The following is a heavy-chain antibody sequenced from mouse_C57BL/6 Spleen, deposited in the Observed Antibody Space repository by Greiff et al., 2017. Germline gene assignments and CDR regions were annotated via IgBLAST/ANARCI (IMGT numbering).Heavy chain of an antibody. V-gene: IGHV1-26*01. CDR2: INPNNGGT. J-gene: IGHJ1*03. CDR1: GYTFTDYY. Sequence: EVKLVESGPELVKPGASVKISCKASGYTFTDYYMNWVKQSHGKSLEWIGDINPNNGGTSYNQKFKGKATLTVDKSSSTAYMELRSLTSEDSAVYYCARYHGSSYWYFDVWGTGTTVTVSS. D-gene: IGHD1-1*01. CDR3: ARYHGSSYWYFDV.